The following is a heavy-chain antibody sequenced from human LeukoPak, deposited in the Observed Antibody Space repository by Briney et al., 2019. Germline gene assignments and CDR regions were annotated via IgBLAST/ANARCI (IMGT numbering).Heavy chain of an antibody. Sequence: GESLKISCKGSGYSFTNYWIGWVRQMPGKGLEWMGITYPGNSETRYSPSFQGRVTIAADKSISTAYLQWSSLKASDTAIYYCARHVRDAYNRRFDYWGQGTLVTVSS. V-gene: IGHV5-51*01. CDR2: TYPGNSET. CDR3: ARHVRDAYNRRFDY. D-gene: IGHD5-24*01. CDR1: GYSFTNYW. J-gene: IGHJ4*02.